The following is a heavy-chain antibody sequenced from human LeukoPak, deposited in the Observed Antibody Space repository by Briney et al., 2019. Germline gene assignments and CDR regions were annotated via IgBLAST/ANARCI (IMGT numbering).Heavy chain of an antibody. CDR3: ARGPDVVLVRHWSSVDS. CDR1: GFTLSIHA. CDR2: IRSRGGSI. Sequence: GGSLRLSCAPSGFTLSIHAMHCVPRVPGEAVEYVSAIRSRGGSIYNQNSVKRRFTISRDNDKTTMYLQMGSLRTEDMAIYYCARGPDVVLVRHWSSVDSWGHGTLVTVSS. D-gene: IGHD2-8*02. J-gene: IGHJ5*01. V-gene: IGHV3-64*01.